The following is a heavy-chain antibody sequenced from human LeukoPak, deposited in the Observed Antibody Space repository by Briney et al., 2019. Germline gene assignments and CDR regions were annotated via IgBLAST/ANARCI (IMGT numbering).Heavy chain of an antibody. V-gene: IGHV3-7*04. CDR3: ARDSTGSLDN. CDR1: GFTFSTYW. Sequence: GGSLRLSCEASGFTFSTYWMAWVRRAPGKGLEWVANIKEDASDKNYVESVKGRFTISRDNAKNSLYLQMNSLRAEDTAVYHCARDSTGSLDNWGQGTLVTVSS. D-gene: IGHD6-19*01. CDR2: IKEDASDK. J-gene: IGHJ4*02.